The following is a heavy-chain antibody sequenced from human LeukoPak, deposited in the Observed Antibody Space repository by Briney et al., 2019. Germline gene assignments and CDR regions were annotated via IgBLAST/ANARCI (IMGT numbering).Heavy chain of an antibody. CDR3: GGGGYLLDY. CDR1: GFSLGTDW. CDR2: INSDGGTT. Sequence: PGGSLRLSSAAPGFSLGTDWMNSGRQAPGKGRVWVSRINSDGGTTTYADSVKGRFTISRDNAKNTLYLQMNSLRAEDTAVYYCGGGGYLLDYWGQGTLVTVSS. J-gene: IGHJ4*02. V-gene: IGHV3-74*01. D-gene: IGHD1-26*01.